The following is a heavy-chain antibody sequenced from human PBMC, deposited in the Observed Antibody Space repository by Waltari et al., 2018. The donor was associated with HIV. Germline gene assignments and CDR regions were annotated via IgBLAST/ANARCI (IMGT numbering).Heavy chain of an antibody. CDR1: GFSFRTYW. J-gene: IGHJ4*02. V-gene: IGHV3-74*01. CDR2: IDQDGSRI. CDR3: ARMTSPYFIDY. D-gene: IGHD2-21*02. Sequence: EVQLVESGGGLVRPGLSLSLSCAASGFSFRTYWMHWVRQVPGKGPGWVSRIDQDGSRISYADSVKGRFTISRDNARNILYLQMNSLRVEDTAVYYCARMTSPYFIDYWGLGTLVTVSS.